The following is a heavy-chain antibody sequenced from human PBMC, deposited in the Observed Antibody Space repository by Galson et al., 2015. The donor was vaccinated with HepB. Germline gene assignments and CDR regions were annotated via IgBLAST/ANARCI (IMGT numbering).Heavy chain of an antibody. CDR1: GFTFSSYW. CDR2: IKQDGSEK. J-gene: IGHJ4*02. Sequence: SLRLSCAASGFTFSSYWMSWVRQAPGKGLEWVANIKQDGSEKYYVDSVKGRFTISRDNAKNSLYLQMNSLRAEDTAVYYCARASGSGSYREGYWGQGTLVTVSS. D-gene: IGHD3-10*01. V-gene: IGHV3-7*03. CDR3: ARASGSGSYREGY.